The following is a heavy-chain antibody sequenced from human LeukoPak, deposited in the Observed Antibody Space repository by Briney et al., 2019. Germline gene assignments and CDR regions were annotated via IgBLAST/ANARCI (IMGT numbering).Heavy chain of an antibody. CDR1: GFTFSSYE. CDR2: ISSSGSTI. Sequence: GGSLRLSCAASGFTFSSYEMNWVRQAPGKGLEWVSYISSSGSTIYYADSVKGRFTISRDNAKNTLYLQMNSLRAEDTAVYYCAKRRGSAYYYGMDVWGQGTTVTVSS. J-gene: IGHJ6*02. CDR3: AKRRGSAYYYGMDV. D-gene: IGHD3-10*01. V-gene: IGHV3-48*03.